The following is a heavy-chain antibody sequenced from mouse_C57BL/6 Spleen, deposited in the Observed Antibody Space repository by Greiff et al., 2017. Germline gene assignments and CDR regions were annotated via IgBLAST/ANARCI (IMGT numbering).Heavy chain of an antibody. CDR3: ARAEYYSNDVNYAMDY. V-gene: IGHV14-3*01. Sequence: EVQLQQSVAELVRPGASVKLSCTASGFNIKNTYMHWVKQRPEQGLEWIGRIDPANGNTKYAPKFQGKATITADTSSNTAYLQLSSLTSEDTAIYYCARAEYYSNDVNYAMDYWGQGTSVTVSS. CDR2: IDPANGNT. CDR1: GFNIKNTY. D-gene: IGHD2-12*01. J-gene: IGHJ4*01.